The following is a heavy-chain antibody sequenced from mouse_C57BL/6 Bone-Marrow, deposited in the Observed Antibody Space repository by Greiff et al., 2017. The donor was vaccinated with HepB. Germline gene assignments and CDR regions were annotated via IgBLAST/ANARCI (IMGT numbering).Heavy chain of an antibody. Sequence: VQLQQSDAELVKPGASVKISCKVSGYTFTDHTIHWMKQRPEQGLEWIGYIYPRDGSTKYNEKFKGQATLTADKSSSTAYMQLNSLTSEDSAVYFWAREEVIYYGNYVGYFDVWGTGTTVTVSS. CDR1: GYTFTDHT. CDR2: IYPRDGST. D-gene: IGHD2-1*01. CDR3: AREEVIYYGNYVGYFDV. J-gene: IGHJ1*03. V-gene: IGHV1-78*01.